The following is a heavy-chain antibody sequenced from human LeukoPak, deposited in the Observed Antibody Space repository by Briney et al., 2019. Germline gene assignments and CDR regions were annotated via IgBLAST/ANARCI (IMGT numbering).Heavy chain of an antibody. Sequence: PGGSLRLSCAASGFTFSTYAMSWVRQAPGKGLEWVSTISGSGGSTYYADSVKGRFTISRDNSKNTLYLQMNSLRAEDTAVYYCASLHSSSWYRGWFDPWGQGTLVTVSS. V-gene: IGHV3-23*01. CDR2: ISGSGGST. D-gene: IGHD6-13*01. CDR3: ASLHSSSWYRGWFDP. CDR1: GFTFSTYA. J-gene: IGHJ5*02.